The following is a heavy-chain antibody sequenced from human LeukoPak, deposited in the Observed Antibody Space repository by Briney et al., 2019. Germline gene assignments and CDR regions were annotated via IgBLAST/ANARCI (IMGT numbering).Heavy chain of an antibody. CDR1: GFTIDDYS. J-gene: IGHJ4*02. CDR3: AKAGRRSSSINPFHDY. D-gene: IGHD6-13*01. Sequence: GGSLTLSCAASGFTIDDYSRHWVRQAPGKGLEWVCGISWNSGSIGYADSVRGRFTISRDNAKNSVYELMDSARAADAVLYYVAKAGRRSSSINPFHDYWGQATLVTVSS. CDR2: ISWNSGSI. V-gene: IGHV3-9*01.